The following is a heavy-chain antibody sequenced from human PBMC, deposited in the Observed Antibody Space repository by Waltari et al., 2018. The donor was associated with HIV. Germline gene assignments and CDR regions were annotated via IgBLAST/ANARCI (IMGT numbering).Heavy chain of an antibody. CDR2: IKEDGSEI. Sequence: EVRLVESGGGLVQPGGSVRLSCAASGLTFRSSWMTWVRQAPGKGLEWVANIKEDGSEIHYVDSVKGRFTISRDNAKNSLYLQMNSLRAEDTAVYYCARRQQLTDWGQGTLVTVSS. D-gene: IGHD6-13*01. CDR1: GLTFRSSW. CDR3: ARRQQLTD. J-gene: IGHJ4*02. V-gene: IGHV3-7*01.